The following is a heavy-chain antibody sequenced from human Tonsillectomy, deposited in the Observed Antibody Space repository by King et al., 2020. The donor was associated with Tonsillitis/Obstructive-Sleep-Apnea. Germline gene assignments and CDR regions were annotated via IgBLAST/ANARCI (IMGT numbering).Heavy chain of an antibody. CDR3: AKLRSGSGSYLEY. J-gene: IGHJ4*02. CDR2: ISGGGGHT. V-gene: IGHV3-23*04. CDR1: GFTFSSYA. Sequence: VQLVESGGGLVQRGGSLRLSCAASGFTFSSYAMSWVRQPPGKGLEWGSDISGGGGHTFYADSVKGRFTISRDNSKNTLYLQLNTLRAEDTAVYYCAKLRSGSGSYLEYWGQGTLVTVSS. D-gene: IGHD3-10*01.